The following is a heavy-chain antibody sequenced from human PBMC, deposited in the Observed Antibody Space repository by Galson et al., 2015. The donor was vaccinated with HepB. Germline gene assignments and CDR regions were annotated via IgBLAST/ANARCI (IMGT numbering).Heavy chain of an antibody. Sequence: SVKVSCKASGYTFTSYGITWVRQAPGQGLEWMGWISAYNGNTNSAQKLQGRVTMTTDTSTSTAYMELRSLRSDDTAVYYCARVGGDGYNFDPQFDYWGQGTLVTVSS. J-gene: IGHJ4*02. D-gene: IGHD5-24*01. CDR1: GYTFTSYG. CDR2: ISAYNGNT. V-gene: IGHV1-18*01. CDR3: ARVGGDGYNFDPQFDY.